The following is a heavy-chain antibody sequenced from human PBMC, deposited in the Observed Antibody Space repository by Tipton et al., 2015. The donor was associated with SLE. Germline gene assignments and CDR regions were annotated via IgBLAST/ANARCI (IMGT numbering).Heavy chain of an antibody. D-gene: IGHD1-26*01. V-gene: IGHV4-34*01. CDR1: GGSFSDHY. CDR3: ARETRVDATFSKYNRFDT. J-gene: IGHJ5*02. CDR2: VDRRGNT. Sequence: TLSLTCAVYGGSFSDHYWRWSWIRQPPGKGLEWIGEVDRRGNTNYNPSLKSRVTISVDTSKNQFSLKLSSVTAADTAIYYCARETRVDATFSKYNRFDTWGQGVLVSVSS.